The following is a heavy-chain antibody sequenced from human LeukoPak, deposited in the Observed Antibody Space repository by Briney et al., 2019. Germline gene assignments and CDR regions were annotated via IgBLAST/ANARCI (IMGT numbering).Heavy chain of an antibody. J-gene: IGHJ3*02. CDR2: IYYSGST. V-gene: IGHV4-39*07. Sequence: SETLSLTCTVSGGSISSYYWGWIRQPPGKGLEWIGSIYYSGSTYYNPSLKSRVTISVDTSKNQFSLKLSSVTAADTAVYYCARVEVVTPDDAFDIWGQGTMVTVSS. CDR1: GGSISSYY. D-gene: IGHD4-23*01. CDR3: ARVEVVTPDDAFDI.